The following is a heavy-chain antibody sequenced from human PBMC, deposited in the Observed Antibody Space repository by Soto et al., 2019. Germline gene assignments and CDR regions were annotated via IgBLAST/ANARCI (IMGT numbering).Heavy chain of an antibody. V-gene: IGHV3-74*01. J-gene: IGHJ4*02. D-gene: IGHD5-12*01. Sequence: EVQLVESGGGVVQPGESRRLSCAASGFSFNTWMHWVRQAPGKGLVWLSRINSAGSSTTYADSVEGRFFVSRDNAKNTLYLKINSLTADDTAVYYCTSGASGYGNFDYWGQGVLLTVSS. CDR3: TSGASGYGNFDY. CDR1: GFSFNTW. CDR2: INSAGSST.